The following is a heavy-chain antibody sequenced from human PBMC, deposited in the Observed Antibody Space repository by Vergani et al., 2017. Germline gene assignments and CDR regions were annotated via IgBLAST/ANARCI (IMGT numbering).Heavy chain of an antibody. CDR2: IYYSGST. CDR3: ASSPSGYDSSGYRTPQFDY. CDR1: GGSISSYY. V-gene: IGHV4-59*08. D-gene: IGHD3-22*01. Sequence: QVQLQESGPGLVKPSETLSLTRTVPGGSISSYYWSWIRQPPGKGLEWIGYIYYSGSTNYNPSLKSRVTISVDTSKNQFSLKLSSVTAADTAVYYCASSPSGYDSSGYRTPQFDYWGQGTLVTVSS. J-gene: IGHJ4*02.